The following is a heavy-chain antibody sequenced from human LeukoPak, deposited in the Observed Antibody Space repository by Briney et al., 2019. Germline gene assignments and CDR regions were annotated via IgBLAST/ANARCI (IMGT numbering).Heavy chain of an antibody. CDR3: ARDTCSSTSCEWFDP. Sequence: PSETLSLTCTVSGGSISSGGYYWSWIRQPPGKGLEWIGYIYHSGSTYYNPSLKSRVTISVDRSKNQFSLKLSSVTAADTAVYYCARDTCSSTSCEWFDPWGQGTLVTVSS. CDR2: IYHSGST. CDR1: GGSISSGGYY. D-gene: IGHD2-2*01. V-gene: IGHV4-30-2*01. J-gene: IGHJ5*02.